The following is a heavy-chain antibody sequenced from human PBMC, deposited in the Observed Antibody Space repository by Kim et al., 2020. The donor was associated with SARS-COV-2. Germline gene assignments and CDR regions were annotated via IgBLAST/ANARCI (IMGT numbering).Heavy chain of an antibody. D-gene: IGHD3-22*01. CDR1: GFSVSDYY. V-gene: IGHV3-11*05. Sequence: GGSLSRSGAAAGFSVSDYYKSWIRQAPGKGLEWVSYISSSRSYTNYADSVKGRFTISRDNAKKSLYLQMNSLRAEDTAVYYCARDHSTYYYDSSGYYRALTPDYYYYGMDVWGQGPTVPVSS. CDR3: ARDHSTYYYDSSGYYRALTPDYYYYGMDV. J-gene: IGHJ6*02. CDR2: ISSSRSYT.